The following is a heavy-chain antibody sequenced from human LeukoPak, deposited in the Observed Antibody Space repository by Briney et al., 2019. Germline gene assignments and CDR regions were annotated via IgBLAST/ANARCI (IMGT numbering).Heavy chain of an antibody. D-gene: IGHD2-15*01. CDR2: INHSGST. V-gene: IGHV4-34*01. J-gene: IGHJ4*02. Sequence: SETLSLTSAVYGGSFSGYYWSWIRQPPGKGLEWIGEINHSGSTNYNPSLKSRVTISVDTSKNQFSLKLSSVTAADTAVYYCATVSGGSRKSVDYWGQGTLVTVSS. CDR3: ATVSGGSRKSVDY. CDR1: GGSFSGYY.